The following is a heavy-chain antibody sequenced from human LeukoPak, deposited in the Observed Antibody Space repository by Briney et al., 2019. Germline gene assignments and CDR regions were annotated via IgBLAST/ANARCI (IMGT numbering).Heavy chain of an antibody. CDR2: IIPIFGTA. CDR3: ARTAYGGYVANLDY. D-gene: IGHD5-12*01. Sequence: ASVKVSCKASGGTFSSYAISWVRQAPGQGLEWMGGIIPIFGTANYAQKFQGRVTITTDESTSTAYMELSSLRSEDTAVYYCARTAYGGYVANLDYWGQGTLVTVSS. V-gene: IGHV1-69*05. CDR1: GGTFSSYA. J-gene: IGHJ4*02.